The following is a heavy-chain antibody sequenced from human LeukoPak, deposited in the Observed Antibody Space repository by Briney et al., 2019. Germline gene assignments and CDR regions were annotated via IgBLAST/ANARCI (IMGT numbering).Heavy chain of an antibody. CDR2: IRAYNGNT. Sequence: GASVKLSCKASGYTFTSNGISWVRQAPGHGLEWMGWIRAYNGNTNYAHNSQGRVIMTTDTSTSTAYMELRRLRSDDTAVYYCARDRGTGIAGAAYDYWGQGTLVTVS. V-gene: IGHV1-18*01. J-gene: IGHJ4*02. D-gene: IGHD6-13*01. CDR1: GYTFTSNG. CDR3: ARDRGTGIAGAAYDY.